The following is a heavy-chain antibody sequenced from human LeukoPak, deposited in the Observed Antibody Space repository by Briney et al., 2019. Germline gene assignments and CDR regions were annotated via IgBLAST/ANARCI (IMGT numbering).Heavy chain of an antibody. CDR1: GFTFSSYA. J-gene: IGHJ6*02. D-gene: IGHD2-15*01. CDR2: ISGSGGST. V-gene: IGHV3-23*01. Sequence: PGGSLRLSCAASGFTFSSYAMSWVRQAPGKGLEWVSAISGSGGSTYYADSVKGRFTISRDNSKNTLYLQMNSLRAEDTAVYYCARDDFVVVVADYYYGMDVWGQGTTVTVSS. CDR3: ARDDFVVVVADYYYGMDV.